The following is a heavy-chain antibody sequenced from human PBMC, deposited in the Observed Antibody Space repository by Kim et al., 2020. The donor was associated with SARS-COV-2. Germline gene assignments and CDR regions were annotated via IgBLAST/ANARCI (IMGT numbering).Heavy chain of an antibody. J-gene: IGHJ3*02. D-gene: IGHD1-26*01. Sequence: NHHPARKSRVNISVDKSKNQFSLKRSSVTAADTAVYYCARDDLPLGAFDIWGQGTMVTVSS. CDR3: ARDDLPLGAFDI. V-gene: IGHV4-4*02.